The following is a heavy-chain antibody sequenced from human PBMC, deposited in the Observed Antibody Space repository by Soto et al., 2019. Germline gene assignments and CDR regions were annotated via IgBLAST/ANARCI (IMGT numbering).Heavy chain of an antibody. D-gene: IGHD3-22*01. V-gene: IGHV1-8*01. CDR1: GTTFTSYD. Sequence: QVQLVQSGAEVKKPGASVKVSCKASGTTFTSYDINWVRQATGQGLEWMGWMNPNSGNTGYAQKFQGRVTMTRNTSISTAYMELSSLRSEDTAVYYCARVVVVVRGNYYMDVWGKGTTVTVSS. CDR2: MNPNSGNT. CDR3: ARVVVVVRGNYYMDV. J-gene: IGHJ6*03.